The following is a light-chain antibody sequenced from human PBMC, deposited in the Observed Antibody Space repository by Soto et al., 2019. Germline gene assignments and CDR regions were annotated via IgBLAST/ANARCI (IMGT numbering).Light chain of an antibody. CDR3: LQDHGFPLT. Sequence: AIQMTQSPSSLSASVGDRVTITCRATQAIREDLGWYQQKPGKAPKLLIYAASSLQSEVPSRFSGSGSGTDVTLTISSLQPEDFATYFCLQDHGFPLTFGGGTKVEIK. V-gene: IGKV1-6*01. CDR2: AAS. J-gene: IGKJ4*01. CDR1: QAIRED.